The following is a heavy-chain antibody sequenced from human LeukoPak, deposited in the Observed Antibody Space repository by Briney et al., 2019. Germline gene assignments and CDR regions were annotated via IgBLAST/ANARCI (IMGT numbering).Heavy chain of an antibody. J-gene: IGHJ4*02. CDR3: AHRPPGAAGVEWSFDY. CDR1: GFSLTTGGVG. V-gene: IGHV2-5*02. D-gene: IGHD6-13*01. CDR2: IYWDDDK. Sequence: SGPTLVNPTQTLTLTCTFSGFSLTTGGVGVGWIRQPPGKALEWLAVIYWDDDKRYSPSLKSRLTIPKDTSKNQVVLTMTNMDPVDTATYYCAHRPPGAAGVEWSFDYWGQGTLVTVSS.